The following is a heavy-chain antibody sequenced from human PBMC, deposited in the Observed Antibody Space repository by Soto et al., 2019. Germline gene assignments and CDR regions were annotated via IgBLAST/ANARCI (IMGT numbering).Heavy chain of an antibody. CDR2: IGGSGGSA. J-gene: IGHJ4*02. CDR3: AKPNYDSSGYYGY. Sequence: EVQLLESGGGLVQPGGSLRLSGAASRFTFSSYAMSWVRQAPGKGLEWVSAIGGSGGSAYYADSVKGRFTISRDNSKNTLYLQMNSLRAEDMAVYYCAKPNYDSSGYYGYWGQGPLVTISS. CDR1: RFTFSSYA. D-gene: IGHD3-22*01. V-gene: IGHV3-23*01.